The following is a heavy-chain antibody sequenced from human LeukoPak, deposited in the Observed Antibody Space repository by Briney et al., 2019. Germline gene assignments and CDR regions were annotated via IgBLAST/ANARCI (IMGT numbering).Heavy chain of an antibody. Sequence: GESLKISCKGSGYSFTTYWIGWVRQMPGKGLEWMGIIYPGDSDTRYSPSFQGQVTISADKSISTAYLQWSSLKASDIAMYYCARPAGPSYYYDSSGYSFDYWGQGTLVTVSS. J-gene: IGHJ4*02. CDR1: GYSFTTYW. V-gene: IGHV5-51*01. CDR2: IYPGDSDT. CDR3: ARPAGPSYYYDSSGYSFDY. D-gene: IGHD3-22*01.